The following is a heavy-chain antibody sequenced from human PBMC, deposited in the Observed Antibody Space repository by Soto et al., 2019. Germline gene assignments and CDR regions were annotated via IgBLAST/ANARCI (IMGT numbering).Heavy chain of an antibody. CDR2: IYPGDSDT. CDR3: ARQETDYGDYGYYYYGMDV. Sequence: RGSLKISCKGSGYSFTSYWIGWVRQMPGKGLEWMGIIYPGDSDTRYSPSFQGQVTISADKSISTAYLQWSSLKASDTAMYYCARQETDYGDYGYYYYGMDVWGQGTTVTVSS. CDR1: GYSFTSYW. D-gene: IGHD4-17*01. V-gene: IGHV5-51*01. J-gene: IGHJ6*02.